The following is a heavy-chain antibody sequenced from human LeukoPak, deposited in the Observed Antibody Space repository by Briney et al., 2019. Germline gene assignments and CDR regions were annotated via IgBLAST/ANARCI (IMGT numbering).Heavy chain of an antibody. V-gene: IGHV3-15*05. CDR3: TKTSPHFDY. J-gene: IGHJ4*02. Sequence: GGSLRLSCVVSGFSFTNAWMSWVRQAPGKGLDWVGRIRTEADGGTADYAAPVKGRFTISRDDSKNTLFLQMNSLESEDTAVYYCTKTSPHFDYWGQGILVTVSS. CDR1: GFSFTNAW. CDR2: IRTEADGGTA.